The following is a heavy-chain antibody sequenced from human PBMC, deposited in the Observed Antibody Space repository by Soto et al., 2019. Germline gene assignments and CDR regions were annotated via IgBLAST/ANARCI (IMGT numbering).Heavy chain of an antibody. V-gene: IGHV3-33*01. CDR3: ARDYGDYEAAGWFDP. CDR1: GFTFSSYG. CDR2: RWHDGSNK. Sequence: QVPLVESGGGVVQPGRSLRLSCAASGFTFSSYGMHWVRHAPGKGLEGVAVRWHDGSNKYYADSVKGRFTISRDNSKNTRYLQMNSLSAEDTAVYYCARDYGDYEAAGWFDPWGQGTLVTVSS. D-gene: IGHD4-17*01. J-gene: IGHJ5*02.